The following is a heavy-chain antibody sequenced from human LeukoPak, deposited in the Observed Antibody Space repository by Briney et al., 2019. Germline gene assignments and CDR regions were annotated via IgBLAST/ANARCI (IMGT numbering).Heavy chain of an antibody. D-gene: IGHD6-6*01. V-gene: IGHV4-59*01. J-gene: IGHJ6*03. CDR3: ARLRQLVLGDGWYYYYYMDV. Sequence: SETLSLTCTVSGGSISSYYWSWIRQPPGKGLEWIGYIYYSGSTNYNPSPKSRVTISVDTSKNQFSLKLSSVTAADTAVYYCARLRQLVLGDGWYYYYYMDVWGKGTTVTVSS. CDR2: IYYSGST. CDR1: GGSISSYY.